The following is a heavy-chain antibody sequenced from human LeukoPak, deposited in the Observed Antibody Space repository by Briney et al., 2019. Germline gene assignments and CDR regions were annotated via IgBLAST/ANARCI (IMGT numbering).Heavy chain of an antibody. CDR1: GFTFSSYA. CDR3: AREMATTETFDC. D-gene: IGHD5-24*01. CDR2: TSYDGSNK. Sequence: PGRSLRLSCAASGFTFSSYAMHWVRQAPGEGLEWVAVTSYDGSNKYYADSVKGRFTISRDNSKNTLYLQMSSLRAEDTAVYYCAREMATTETFDCWGQGTLVTVSS. V-gene: IGHV3-30-3*01. J-gene: IGHJ4*02.